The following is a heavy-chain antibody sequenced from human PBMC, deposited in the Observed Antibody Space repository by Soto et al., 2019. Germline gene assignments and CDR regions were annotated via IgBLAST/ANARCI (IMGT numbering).Heavy chain of an antibody. D-gene: IGHD3-22*01. CDR2: ISGSGGDP. CDR1: GFSFSAYG. CDR3: ENRVTSTLIVLTKSSFDV. J-gene: IGHJ3*01. Sequence: EVQLLESGGGLVHPGGSLRHSCAASGFSFSAYGVGWVRQPPGKGLEWVSGISGSGGDPYYADSVKGPFTISRDNSKNTLYLRMNSLTAEDTAVYYCENRVTSTLIVLTKSSFDVCGQGTVLTLSS. V-gene: IGHV3-23*01.